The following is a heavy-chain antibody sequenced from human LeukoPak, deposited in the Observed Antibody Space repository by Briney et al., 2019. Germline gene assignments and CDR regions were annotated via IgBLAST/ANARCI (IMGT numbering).Heavy chain of an antibody. CDR2: IYPGDSDT. Sequence: GESLKISCKGSGYSFTSYWIGWVRQMPGKGLEWMGIIYPGDSDTRYSPSFQGQVTISADKSISTAYLQWSSQKASDTAMYYCATFTIPPSAVFDYWGQGTLVTVSS. V-gene: IGHV5-51*01. D-gene: IGHD3-9*01. J-gene: IGHJ4*02. CDR1: GYSFTSYW. CDR3: ATFTIPPSAVFDY.